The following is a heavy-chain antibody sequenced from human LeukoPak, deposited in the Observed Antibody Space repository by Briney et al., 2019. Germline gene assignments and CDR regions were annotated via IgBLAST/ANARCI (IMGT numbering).Heavy chain of an antibody. CDR3: AKSGYNRFDY. Sequence: GGSLRLSCAASGFTFSSYAMSWVRQAPGKGLEWVSGFSVSGGITFYADSVRGRFTISRDNSKNTLYLQMSSLRAEDTAVYYCAKSGYNRFDYWGQGILVTVSS. D-gene: IGHD5-24*01. CDR2: FSVSGGIT. V-gene: IGHV3-23*01. J-gene: IGHJ4*02. CDR1: GFTFSSYA.